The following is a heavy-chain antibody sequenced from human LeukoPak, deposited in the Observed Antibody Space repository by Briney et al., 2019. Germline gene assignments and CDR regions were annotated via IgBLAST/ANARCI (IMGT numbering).Heavy chain of an antibody. CDR1: GFTFSSYG. V-gene: IGHV3-NL1*01. Sequence: PGGSLRLSCAASGFTFSSYGMHWVRQAPGKGLEWVSVIYSGGSTFYADSVKGRFTISRDNSKNTLYLQMNSLRVEDTAVYYCAKEGDGYNGGRFDYWGQGTLVTVSS. J-gene: IGHJ4*02. CDR3: AKEGDGYNGGRFDY. CDR2: IYSGGST. D-gene: IGHD5-24*01.